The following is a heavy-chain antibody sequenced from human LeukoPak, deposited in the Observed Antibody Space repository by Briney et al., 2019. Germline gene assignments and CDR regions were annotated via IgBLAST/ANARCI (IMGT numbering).Heavy chain of an antibody. D-gene: IGHD2-15*01. CDR3: ARIGSSQPINAFDI. V-gene: IGHV1-8*01. Sequence: ASVKVSCKASGYTFTSYDINWVRQATGQGLEWMGWMNPNSGNTGYAQKFQGRVTMTRNTSISTAYMELSSLRSEDTAVYYCARIGSSQPINAFDIWGQGTMVTVSS. CDR2: MNPNSGNT. CDR1: GYTFTSYD. J-gene: IGHJ3*02.